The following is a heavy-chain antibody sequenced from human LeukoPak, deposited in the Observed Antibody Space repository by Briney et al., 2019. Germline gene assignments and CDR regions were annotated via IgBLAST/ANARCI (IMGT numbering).Heavy chain of an antibody. CDR2: IHNSGRT. V-gene: IGHV4-59*01. Sequence: SETLSLTCTVSGGSISNDYWSWFRQPPGKGLEWIGYIHNSGRTNYNPSLKGRVTISADTSRSQFLLKLTSVTAADTATYYCTTGGGYLTDYWGQGTLVTVSS. CDR3: TTGGGYLTDY. D-gene: IGHD3-16*01. CDR1: GGSISNDY. J-gene: IGHJ4*02.